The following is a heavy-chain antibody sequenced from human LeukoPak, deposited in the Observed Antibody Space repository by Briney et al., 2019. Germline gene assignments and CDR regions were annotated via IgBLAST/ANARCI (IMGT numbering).Heavy chain of an antibody. V-gene: IGHV1-69*01. J-gene: IGHJ4*01. D-gene: IGHD2-15*01. Sequence: SVKVSCKASGCTFSSYAISWVRQAPGQGLEWMGGIIPIFGTANYAQKFQGRVTITADESTSTAYMELSSLRSEDTAVYYCARHTYWSDDSCYSYSFGNWGQETLVTVSS. CDR3: ARHTYWSDDSCYSYSFGN. CDR1: GCTFSSYA. CDR2: IIPIFGTA.